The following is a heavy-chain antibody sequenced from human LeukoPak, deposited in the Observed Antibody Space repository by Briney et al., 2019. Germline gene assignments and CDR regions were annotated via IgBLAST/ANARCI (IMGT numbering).Heavy chain of an antibody. CDR3: ARAGYSYGHKVYFFDY. D-gene: IGHD5-18*01. J-gene: IGHJ4*02. CDR2: INHSGST. CDR1: GGSFSSYY. Sequence: SETLSLTCAVSGGSFSSYYWTWIRLSPGKSLKWIGEINHSGSTNYNPSLKSRVTISLDTSKNQFSLRLNSVTAADTAVYYCARAGYSYGHKVYFFDYWGQGTLVTVSS. V-gene: IGHV4-34*01.